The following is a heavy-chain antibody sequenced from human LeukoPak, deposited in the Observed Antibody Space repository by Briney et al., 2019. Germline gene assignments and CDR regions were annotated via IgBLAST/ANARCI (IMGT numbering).Heavy chain of an antibody. D-gene: IGHD4-17*01. CDR1: GGSFSGYY. CDR2: IYHSGST. Sequence: SETLSLTCAVYGGSFSGYYWSWIRQPPGKGLEWIGSIYHSGSTYYNPSLKSRVTISVDTSKNQFSLKLSSVIAADTAVYYCTRDTGTTGEVKFDPWGQGTLVTVSS. CDR3: TRDTGTTGEVKFDP. J-gene: IGHJ5*02. V-gene: IGHV4-34*01.